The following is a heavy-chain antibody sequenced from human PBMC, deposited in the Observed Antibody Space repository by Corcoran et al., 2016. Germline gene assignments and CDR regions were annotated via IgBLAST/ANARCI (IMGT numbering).Heavy chain of an antibody. V-gene: IGHV1-46*01. Sequence: QVQLVQSGAEVKKPGASVKVSCKASGYTFTSYYMHWVRQAPGQGLEWMGIINPSGGSTSYAQKFQGRVTMTRDTSTSTVYMELSSLRSEDTAVYSCERKGYYYGMDVWGQGTTVTVSS. CDR2: INPSGGST. CDR1: GYTFTSYY. CDR3: ERKGYYYGMDV. J-gene: IGHJ6*02.